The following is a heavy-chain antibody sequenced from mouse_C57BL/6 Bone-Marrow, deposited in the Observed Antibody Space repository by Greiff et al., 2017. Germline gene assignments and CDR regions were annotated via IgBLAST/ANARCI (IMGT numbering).Heavy chain of an antibody. D-gene: IGHD1-1*01. CDR2: ISSGGSYT. CDR1: GFTFSSYG. CDR3: ARHGTTVVATDY. V-gene: IGHV5-6*01. Sequence: EVMLVESGGDLVKPGGSLKLSCAASGFTFSSYGMSWVRQTPDKRLEWVATISSGGSYTYYPDGVKGRFTISRDNAKNTLYLQMSSLKSEDTAMYYCARHGTTVVATDYWGQGTTLTVSS. J-gene: IGHJ2*01.